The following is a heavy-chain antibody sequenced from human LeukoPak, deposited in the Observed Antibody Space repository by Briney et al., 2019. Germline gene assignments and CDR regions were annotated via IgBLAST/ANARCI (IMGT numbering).Heavy chain of an antibody. V-gene: IGHV4-4*07. CDR3: ARDDDLNWFDA. CDR1: GGSITTYY. Sequence: SETLSLTCTVSGGSITTYYWSWIRQPAGKGLEWIGRIYSSGTTKYNPSLMSRVIMSVDTSRNQFSLKLTSVTAADTAIYYCARDDDLNWFDAWGQGTLVTVSS. D-gene: IGHD1-1*01. CDR2: IYSSGTT. J-gene: IGHJ5*02.